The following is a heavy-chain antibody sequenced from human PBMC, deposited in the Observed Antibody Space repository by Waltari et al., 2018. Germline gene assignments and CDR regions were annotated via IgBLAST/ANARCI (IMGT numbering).Heavy chain of an antibody. V-gene: IGHV1-69*12. J-gene: IGHJ6*02. CDR2: IIPIFGTA. CDR3: ARDGGMLALPPSFYGMDV. D-gene: IGHD2-8*01. CDR1: GGTFSSYA. Sequence: QVQLVQSGAEVTKPGSSVKVSCKASGGTFSSYAISWVRQAPGQGLEWMGGIIPIFGTANYAQKFQGRVTITADESTSTAYMELSSLRSEDTAVYYCARDGGMLALPPSFYGMDVWGQGTTVTVSS.